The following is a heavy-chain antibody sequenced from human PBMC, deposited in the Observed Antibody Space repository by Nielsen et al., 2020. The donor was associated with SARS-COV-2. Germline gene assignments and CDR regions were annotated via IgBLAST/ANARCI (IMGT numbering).Heavy chain of an antibody. Sequence: GESLKISCAASGFTFSSYGMHWVRQAPGKGLVWVSRINPSGSGTAYADSVKGRFAVSRDNAENTVVLQIHSLRVEDTAVYYCAGGADFWSGTQKYYMDVWGKGTTVTVSS. D-gene: IGHD3-3*01. CDR3: AGGADFWSGTQKYYMDV. CDR2: INPSGSGT. J-gene: IGHJ6*03. CDR1: GFTFSSYG. V-gene: IGHV3-74*01.